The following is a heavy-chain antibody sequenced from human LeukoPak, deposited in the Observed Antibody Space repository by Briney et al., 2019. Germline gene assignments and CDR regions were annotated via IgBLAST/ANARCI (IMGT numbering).Heavy chain of an antibody. CDR3: ARDPYYYDSSGLT. Sequence: GGSLRLSCAASGFTFDDYAMHWVRQAPGKGLEWVSGISWNSGSIGYVDSVKGRFTISRDNAKNSLYLQMNSLRAEDTAVYYCARDPYYYDSSGLTWGQGTLVTVSS. V-gene: IGHV3-9*01. CDR1: GFTFDDYA. J-gene: IGHJ5*02. D-gene: IGHD3-22*01. CDR2: ISWNSGSI.